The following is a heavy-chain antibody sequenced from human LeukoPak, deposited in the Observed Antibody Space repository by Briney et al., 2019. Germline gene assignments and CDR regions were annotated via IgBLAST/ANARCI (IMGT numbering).Heavy chain of an antibody. Sequence: ASVKVSCKASGYTLTDSYIHWVRQAPGQGLEWMGWINPKTGGTNYAHKFQARVTMTRDTSISTAYMELSRLRSDDTAVYYCARTSRFLLTPDAFDIWGQGTMVTVSS. V-gene: IGHV1-2*02. J-gene: IGHJ3*02. D-gene: IGHD3-3*01. CDR3: ARTSRFLLTPDAFDI. CDR1: GYTLTDSY. CDR2: INPKTGGT.